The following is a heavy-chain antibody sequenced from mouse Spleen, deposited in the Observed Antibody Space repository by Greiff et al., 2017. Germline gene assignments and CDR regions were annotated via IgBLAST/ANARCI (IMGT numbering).Heavy chain of an antibody. CDR1: GYSITSGYY. J-gene: IGHJ1*03. Sequence: ESGPGLVKPSQSLSLTCSVTGYSITSGYYWNWIRQFPGNKLEWMGYISYDGSNNYNPSLKNRISITRDTSKNQFFLKLNSVTTEDTATYYCARAGYYNPYWYFDVWGTGTTVTVSS. V-gene: IGHV3-6*01. CDR2: ISYDGSN. CDR3: ARAGYYNPYWYFDV. D-gene: IGHD2-12*01.